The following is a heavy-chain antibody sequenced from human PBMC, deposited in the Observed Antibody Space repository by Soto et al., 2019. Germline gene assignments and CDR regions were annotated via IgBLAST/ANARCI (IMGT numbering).Heavy chain of an antibody. Sequence: PETLSLTCTVSGGSTSTSSHYWGWIRQPPGKGLEWIGSIYYSGSTYYNPSLKSRVTISVDTSKNQFSLKLSSVTAADTAVYYCARREDISPFDYWGQGTLVT. D-gene: IGHD2-15*01. V-gene: IGHV4-39*01. J-gene: IGHJ4*02. CDR2: IYYSGST. CDR3: ARREDISPFDY. CDR1: GGSTSTSSHY.